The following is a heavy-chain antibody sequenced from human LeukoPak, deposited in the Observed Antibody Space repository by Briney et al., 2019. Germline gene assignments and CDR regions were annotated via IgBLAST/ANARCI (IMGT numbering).Heavy chain of an antibody. CDR1: VYTFTGYY. V-gene: IGHV1-2*02. D-gene: IGHD1-26*01. Sequence: GASVKVSCKASVYTFTGYYMHWVRQAPGQGREWMGWINPNSGGTNYAQKFQGRVTMTRDTSISTAYMELSRLRSDDTAVYYCARESEWELLVSAFDIWGQGTMVTVSS. J-gene: IGHJ3*02. CDR2: INPNSGGT. CDR3: ARESEWELLVSAFDI.